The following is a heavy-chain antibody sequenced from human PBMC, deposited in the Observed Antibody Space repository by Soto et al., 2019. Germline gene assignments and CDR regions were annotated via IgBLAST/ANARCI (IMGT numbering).Heavy chain of an antibody. CDR2: INPNSGGT. V-gene: IGHV1-2*04. J-gene: IGHJ5*02. CDR3: ARVKLRAGTGWFDP. CDR1: GYTFTGYY. Sequence: GASVKVSCKASGYTFTGYYMHWVRQAPGQGLEWMGWINPNSGGTNYAQKFQGWVTMTRDTSISTAYMELSRLRSDDTAVYYCARVKLRAGTGWFDPWGQGTLVTVSS. D-gene: IGHD6-19*01.